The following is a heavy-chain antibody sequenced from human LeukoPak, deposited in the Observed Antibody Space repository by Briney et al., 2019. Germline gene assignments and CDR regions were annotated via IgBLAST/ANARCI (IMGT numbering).Heavy chain of an antibody. D-gene: IGHD6-6*01. CDR2: INHSGST. CDR3: ARGVRYSSFLAGLNWFDP. Sequence: PSETLSLTCAVYGGSFSGYYWSWIRQPPGKGLEWIGEINHSGSTNYNPSLKSRVTISVDTSKNQFSLKLSSVTAADTAVYYCARGVRYSSFLAGLNWFDPWGQGTLVTVSS. CDR1: GGSFSGYY. V-gene: IGHV4-34*01. J-gene: IGHJ5*02.